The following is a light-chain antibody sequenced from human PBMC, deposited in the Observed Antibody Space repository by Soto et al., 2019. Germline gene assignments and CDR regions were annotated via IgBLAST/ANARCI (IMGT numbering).Light chain of an antibody. V-gene: IGLV1-51*01. Sequence: QSVLTQPPSVSAAPGQTVTISCSGSSSNVGKNYVSWYQHLPGTAPKLLIYGNDRRPSGIPDRFSGSKSGTSATLGITGLQAGDEADYYCATWDSSLGGDVFGIGTKVTVL. CDR1: SSNVGKNY. J-gene: IGLJ1*01. CDR3: ATWDSSLGGDV. CDR2: GND.